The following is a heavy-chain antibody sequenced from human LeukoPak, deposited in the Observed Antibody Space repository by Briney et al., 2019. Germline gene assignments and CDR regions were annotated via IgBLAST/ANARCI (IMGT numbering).Heavy chain of an antibody. CDR3: ASEAYYYDSSGYYKY. CDR1: GGSISSYY. CDR2: IYYSGST. J-gene: IGHJ4*02. D-gene: IGHD3-22*01. V-gene: IGHV4-59*01. Sequence: SETLSLTCTVSGGSISSYYWSWIRQPPGKGLEWIGYIYYSGSTNYNPSLKSRVTISVDTPKNQFSLKLSSVTAADTAVYYCASEAYYYDSSGYYKYWGQGTLVTVSS.